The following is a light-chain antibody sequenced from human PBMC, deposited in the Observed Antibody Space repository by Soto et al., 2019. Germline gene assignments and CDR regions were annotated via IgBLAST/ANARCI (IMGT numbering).Light chain of an antibody. V-gene: IGLV2-14*03. CDR2: EVS. J-gene: IGLJ3*02. Sequence: QSVLTQPASVSGSPGQSITISCTGTSSDIGGYNFVSWYQQHPSKAPKLIIYEVSNRPSGVSNRFSGSKSGNTASLTISGLQAEDEADYYCSSYTDSSTLFGGGTKLTVL. CDR3: SSYTDSSTL. CDR1: SSDIGGYNF.